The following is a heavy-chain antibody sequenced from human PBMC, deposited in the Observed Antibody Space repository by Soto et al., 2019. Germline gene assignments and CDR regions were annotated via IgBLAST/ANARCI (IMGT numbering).Heavy chain of an antibody. D-gene: IGHD3-3*01. V-gene: IGHV2-26*01. CDR2: IFSNDEK. Sequence: QVTLKESGPVLVKPTETLTLTCTASGFALSNARMGVSWIRQPPGKALEWLAHIFSNDEKSYNTSLKSRLTISKDTSKSQVVLTMTNMDPVDTATYYCARINYDLWSGYYTAINNWFDPWGQGTLVTVSS. CDR1: GFALSNARMG. CDR3: ARINYDLWSGYYTAINNWFDP. J-gene: IGHJ5*02.